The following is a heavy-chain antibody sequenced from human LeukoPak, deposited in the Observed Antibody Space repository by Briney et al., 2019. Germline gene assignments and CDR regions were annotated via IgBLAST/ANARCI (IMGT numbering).Heavy chain of an antibody. D-gene: IGHD4/OR15-4a*01. CDR2: TGSKTGNI. CDR3: AREREPLDYGDSTNLDY. J-gene: IGHJ4*02. Sequence: GGSLRLSCVGSGFTFRTYEMTWVRQAPGKGLEWVSFTGSKTGNIYYGDSVKGRFTISRDDAKNSIYLQMNSLRVEDTAVYYCAREREPLDYGDSTNLDYWGQGTLVTVSS. V-gene: IGHV3-21*01. CDR1: GFTFRTYE.